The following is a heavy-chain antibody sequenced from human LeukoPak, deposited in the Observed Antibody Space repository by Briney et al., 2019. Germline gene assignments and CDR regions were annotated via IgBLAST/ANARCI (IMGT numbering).Heavy chain of an antibody. V-gene: IGHV7-4-1*02. CDR1: GYTFTSYA. D-gene: IGHD2-15*01. Sequence: ASVKVSCKASGYTFTSYAINWVRQAPGQGLEWMGWINTNTGNPMYAQGFTGRFVFSLDTSVSTAYLQISSLKAEDTAVYYCARMGGGGPGVYENRGWGQGTLVTVSS. CDR3: ARMGGGGPGVYENRG. J-gene: IGHJ4*02. CDR2: INTNTGNP.